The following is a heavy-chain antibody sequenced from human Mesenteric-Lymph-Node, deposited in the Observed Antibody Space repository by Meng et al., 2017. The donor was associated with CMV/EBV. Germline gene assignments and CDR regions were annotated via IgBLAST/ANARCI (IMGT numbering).Heavy chain of an antibody. CDR3: ARPPSGSYEGGAFDY. CDR2: INHSGST. D-gene: IGHD1-26*01. CDR1: GGSFSGYY. Sequence: GSLRLSCAVYGGSFSGYYWSWIRQPPGKGLEWIGEINHSGSTNYNPSLKSRVTISVDTSKNQFSLKLSSVTAADTAVYYCARPPSGSYEGGAFDYWGQGTLVTVSS. J-gene: IGHJ4*02. V-gene: IGHV4-34*01.